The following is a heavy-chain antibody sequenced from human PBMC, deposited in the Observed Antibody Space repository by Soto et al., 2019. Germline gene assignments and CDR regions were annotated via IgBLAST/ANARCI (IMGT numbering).Heavy chain of an antibody. D-gene: IGHD2-2*01. CDR1: GCSISSSSYY. V-gene: IGHV4-39*01. CDR3: ARLHGYCISTSCYGYYGMDV. Sequence: KPSETLSLTCTVSGCSISSSSYYWGWIRQPPGKGLEWIGSISYSGSTYYNPSLKSRVTMSVDTSKNQFSLKLSSVTAADTAVYYCARLHGYCISTSCYGYYGMDVWGQGTTVT. CDR2: ISYSGST. J-gene: IGHJ6*02.